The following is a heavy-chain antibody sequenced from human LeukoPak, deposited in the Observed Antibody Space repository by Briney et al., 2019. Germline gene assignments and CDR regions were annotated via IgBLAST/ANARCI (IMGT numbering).Heavy chain of an antibody. D-gene: IGHD2-15*01. CDR3: ARVRCSGGSCCFDY. V-gene: IGHV4-4*07. Sequence: PSETLSLTCTVSGGSISSYYWSWIRRPAGKGLEWIGRMYTSGSTNYNPSLQSRVTMSVDTSKNQFSLKLSSVTAADTAVYYCARVRCSGGSCCFDYWGQGTLVTVSS. CDR1: GGSISSYY. CDR2: MYTSGST. J-gene: IGHJ4*02.